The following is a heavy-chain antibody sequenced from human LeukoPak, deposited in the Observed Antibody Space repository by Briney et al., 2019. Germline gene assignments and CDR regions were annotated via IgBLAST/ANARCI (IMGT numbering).Heavy chain of an antibody. CDR2: IYDSRFT. D-gene: IGHD3-22*01. CDR3: AGGFDSSKMAY. V-gene: IGHV4-31*03. Sequence: SQTLSLTCTVSGGSISGGSHYWSWIRHHPGKGLEWIGCIYDSRFTYYNPSLASRISISVDSSDNQLSLKFTSVTAADTAVYYCAGGFDSSKMAYWGQGTLVTVSS. CDR1: GGSISGGSHY. J-gene: IGHJ4*02.